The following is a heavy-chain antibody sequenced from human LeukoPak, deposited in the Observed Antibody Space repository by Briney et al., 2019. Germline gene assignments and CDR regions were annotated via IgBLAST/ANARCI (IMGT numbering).Heavy chain of an antibody. CDR1: GYSFSNYA. CDR3: ARTGPKWFGELGSFDY. D-gene: IGHD3-10*01. V-gene: IGHV1-3*01. Sequence: ASVKVSCKASGYSFSNYAMHWVRQAPGQRLEWMGWINAGNGNTKYSQKFQGRVTITRDTSASTAYMELSSLRSEDTAVYYCARTGPKWFGELGSFDYWGQGTLVTVSS. J-gene: IGHJ4*02. CDR2: INAGNGNT.